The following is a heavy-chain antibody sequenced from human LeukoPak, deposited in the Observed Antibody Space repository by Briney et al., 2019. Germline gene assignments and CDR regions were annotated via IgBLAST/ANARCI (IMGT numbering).Heavy chain of an antibody. CDR1: GFTFSSYA. J-gene: IGHJ6*03. V-gene: IGHV3-23*01. Sequence: GGSLRLSCAASGFTFSSYAMSWVRQAPGERLEWISTITGSGDNTYYADSVKGRFTISRDNSKNTLYLQVNSLRVEDTALYYCAKGDANYYYMDVWGKGTTVTVSS. CDR2: ITGSGDNT. CDR3: AKGDANYYYMDV.